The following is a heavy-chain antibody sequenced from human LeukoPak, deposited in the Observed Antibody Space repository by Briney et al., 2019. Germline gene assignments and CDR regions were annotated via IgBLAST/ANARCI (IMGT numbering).Heavy chain of an antibody. CDR2: IKQDGSEK. CDR3: ARVVGSS. D-gene: IGHD2-15*01. CDR1: GFTVSSKY. Sequence: GGSLRLSCAASGFTVSSKYMSWVRQAPGKRLEWVANIKQDGSEKYYVDSVKGRFTISRDNAKNSLYLQMNSLRAEDTAVYYCARVVGSSWGQGTLVTVSS. J-gene: IGHJ5*02. V-gene: IGHV3-7*01.